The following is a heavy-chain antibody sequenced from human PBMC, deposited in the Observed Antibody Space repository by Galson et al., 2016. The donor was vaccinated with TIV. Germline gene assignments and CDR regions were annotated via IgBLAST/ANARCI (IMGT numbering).Heavy chain of an antibody. CDR1: GGPFTSYS. Sequence: SVKVSCKASGGPFTSYSIIWVRQAPGHGLEWMGRITPIIDVATYAQKIQDRVTITADKSTSTAYMELSKLRSADTAVYYWERSRYFASTDYYYGEDAFYIWGQVTLVTVSS. D-gene: IGHD3-22*01. J-gene: IGHJ3*02. CDR3: ERSRYFASTDYYYGEDAFYI. CDR2: ITPIIDVA. V-gene: IGHV1-69*02.